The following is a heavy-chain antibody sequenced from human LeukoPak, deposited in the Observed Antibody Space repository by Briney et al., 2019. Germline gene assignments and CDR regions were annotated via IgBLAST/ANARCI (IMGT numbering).Heavy chain of an antibody. CDR3: AHRPPYLYSSSWYPRENWFDP. Sequence: SGPTLVNPTQTLTLTCTFSGFSLSTSGVGVGWIRQPPGKALEWLALIYWDDDKRYSPSLKSRLTITKDTSKNQVVLTMTNMDPVDTATYYCAHRPPYLYSSSWYPRENWFDPWGQGTLVTVSS. CDR1: GFSLSTSGVG. J-gene: IGHJ5*02. D-gene: IGHD6-13*01. V-gene: IGHV2-5*02. CDR2: IYWDDDK.